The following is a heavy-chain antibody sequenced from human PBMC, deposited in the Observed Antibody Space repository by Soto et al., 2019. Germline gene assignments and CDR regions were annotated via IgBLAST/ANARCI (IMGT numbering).Heavy chain of an antibody. CDR2: ISAYNGNT. D-gene: IGHD5-12*01. CDR3: AREIYPLVATHMDV. Sequence: ASVKVSCKASGYTFTSYGISWVRQAPGQGLEWMGWISAYNGNTNYAQKLQGRVTMTTDTSTSTAYMELRSLRSDDTAVYYCAREIYPLVATHMDVWGQGTPVTVSS. CDR1: GYTFTSYG. J-gene: IGHJ6*02. V-gene: IGHV1-18*01.